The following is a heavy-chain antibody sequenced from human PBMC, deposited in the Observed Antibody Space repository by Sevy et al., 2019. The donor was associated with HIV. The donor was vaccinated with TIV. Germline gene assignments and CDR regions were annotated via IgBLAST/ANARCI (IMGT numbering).Heavy chain of an antibody. CDR1: GGSISSSNW. CDR2: IYRSGST. CDR3: ARDLGYCSSTSCPRWFDP. D-gene: IGHD2-2*01. J-gene: IGHJ5*02. Sequence: SETLSLTCAVSGGSISSSNWWSWVRQPPGKGLEWIGEIYRSGSTNYNASLKSRVTISVDKSKNQFSLKLSSVTAADTAVYYCARDLGYCSSTSCPRWFDPWGQGTLVTVSS. V-gene: IGHV4-4*02.